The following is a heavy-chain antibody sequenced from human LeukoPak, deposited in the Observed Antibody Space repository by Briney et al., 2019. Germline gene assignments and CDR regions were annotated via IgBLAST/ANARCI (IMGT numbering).Heavy chain of an antibody. Sequence: GGSLRLSCAASGFTFDDYAMHWVRQAPGKGLEWVSLISGDGGSTYYADSVKGRFTISRDNAKNSLSLQMNSLRAEDTAEYYCTTSLYYYGSGTKFAFDSWGQGTPVTVSS. CDR3: TTSLYYYGSGTKFAFDS. D-gene: IGHD3-10*01. V-gene: IGHV3-43*02. J-gene: IGHJ5*01. CDR1: GFTFDDYA. CDR2: ISGDGGST.